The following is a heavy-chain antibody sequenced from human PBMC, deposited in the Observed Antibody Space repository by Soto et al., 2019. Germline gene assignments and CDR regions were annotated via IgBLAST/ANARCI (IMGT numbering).Heavy chain of an antibody. V-gene: IGHV4-30-4*01. Sequence: QVQLQESGPRLVKPSQTLSLTCTVSGDSIGSGDYYWTWIRQPPGKGLEWIGDIYYIGTTFYNPSLESRVKISVDTSKNQFSLRVTSVTAADTAVYYCARGSTYYGFVTWGQGTLITVSS. J-gene: IGHJ5*02. D-gene: IGHD3-10*01. CDR3: ARGSTYYGFVT. CDR1: GDSIGSGDYY. CDR2: IYYIGTT.